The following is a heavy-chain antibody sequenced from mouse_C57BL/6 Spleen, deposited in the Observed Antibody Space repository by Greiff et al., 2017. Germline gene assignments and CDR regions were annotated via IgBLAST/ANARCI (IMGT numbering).Heavy chain of an antibody. CDR2: IDPSDSYT. Sequence: VQLQQPGAELVRPGTSVKLSCKASGYTFTSYWMHWVKQRPGQGLEWIGVIDPSDSYTNYNQKFKGKATLTVDTSSSTAYMQLSSLTSEDSAVYYCARPHYGSSFAMDYWGQGTSVTVSS. V-gene: IGHV1-59*01. CDR1: GYTFTSYW. J-gene: IGHJ4*01. CDR3: ARPHYGSSFAMDY. D-gene: IGHD1-1*01.